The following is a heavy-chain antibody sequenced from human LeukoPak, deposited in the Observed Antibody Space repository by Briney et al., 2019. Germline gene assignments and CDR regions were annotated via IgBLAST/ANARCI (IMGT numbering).Heavy chain of an antibody. V-gene: IGHV4-38-2*02. Sequence: SETLSLTCTVSGYSISSGYYWGWIRQPPGKGLEWIGSIYHSGSTYYNPSLKSRVTISVDTSKNQFSLKLSSVTAADTAVYYCARRVNRITMVRGVTSPHAFDIWGQGTMVTVSS. D-gene: IGHD3-10*01. CDR2: IYHSGST. CDR3: ARRVNRITMVRGVTSPHAFDI. CDR1: GYSISSGYY. J-gene: IGHJ3*02.